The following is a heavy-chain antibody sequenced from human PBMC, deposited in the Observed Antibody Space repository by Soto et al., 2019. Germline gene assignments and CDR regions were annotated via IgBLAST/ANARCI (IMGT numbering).Heavy chain of an antibody. CDR2: ISYDGSNK. D-gene: IGHD3-3*01. CDR3: AKEGRFLGWLFYFDY. V-gene: IGHV3-30*18. J-gene: IGHJ4*02. Sequence: QVQLVESGGGVVQPGRSLRLSCAASGFTFSSYGMHWVRQAPGKGLEWVAVISYDGSNKYYADSVKGRFTISRDNSKNTLYLQMNSLRAEDTAVYYCAKEGRFLGWLFYFDYWGQGTLVTVSS. CDR1: GFTFSSYG.